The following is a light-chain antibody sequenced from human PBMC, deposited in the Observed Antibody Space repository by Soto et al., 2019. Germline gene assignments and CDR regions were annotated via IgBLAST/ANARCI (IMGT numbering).Light chain of an antibody. V-gene: IGKV1-8*01. CDR2: AAS. CDR3: QQYYPYPWT. Sequence: AIRMTQSASSLSASTGDRVTITCRASQHISNYLVWYQQKPGKAPKVLIHAASTLQYGVSSRFSGSGSGTDFTLTISGVESEDFATYYCQQYYPYPWTFGQGTKVEV. J-gene: IGKJ1*01. CDR1: QHISNY.